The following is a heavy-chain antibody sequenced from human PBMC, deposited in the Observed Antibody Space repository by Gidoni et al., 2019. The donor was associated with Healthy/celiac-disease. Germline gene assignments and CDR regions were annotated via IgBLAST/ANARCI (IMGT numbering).Heavy chain of an antibody. D-gene: IGHD3-22*01. CDR3: AKGGNYYDSSGYYYPDLFDY. V-gene: IGHV1-8*01. J-gene: IGHJ4*02. Sequence: QVQLVQSGAEVKKHGASVKVSCKSSGYTFTSYDINWVRQATGQGLEWMGWMNPSSGNTGYAQKVQGRVTMTRNTSISTAYMELSSLRSEDTAVYYCAKGGNYYDSSGYYYPDLFDYWGQGTLVTVSS. CDR1: GYTFTSYD. CDR2: MNPSSGNT.